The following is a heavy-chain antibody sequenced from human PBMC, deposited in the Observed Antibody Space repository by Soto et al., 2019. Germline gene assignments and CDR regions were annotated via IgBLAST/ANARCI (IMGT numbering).Heavy chain of an antibody. CDR3: ASPRYSGSYPHYYYGMDV. CDR1: GYTLTELS. Sequence: ASVKVSCKVSGYTLTELSMHWVRQAPGKGLEWMGGFDPEDGETIYAQKFQGRVTMTEDTSTDTAYMELSSLRSEDTAVYYCASPRYSGSYPHYYYGMDVRGQGTMLSVSS. J-gene: IGHJ6*02. V-gene: IGHV1-24*01. D-gene: IGHD1-26*01. CDR2: FDPEDGET.